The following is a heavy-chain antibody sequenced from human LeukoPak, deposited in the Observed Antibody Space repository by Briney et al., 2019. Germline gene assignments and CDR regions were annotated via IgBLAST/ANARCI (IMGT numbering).Heavy chain of an antibody. D-gene: IGHD6-19*01. CDR1: GYTFTSYD. CDR2: MNPNSGNT. Sequence: ASVKVSCKASGYTFTSYDINWVRHATGQGLEWMGWMNPNSGNTGYAQKFQGRVTMTRNTSISTAYMELSSLRSEDTAVYYCARRTRYSSGWYVGYWGQGNLVTVSS. V-gene: IGHV1-8*01. J-gene: IGHJ4*02. CDR3: ARRTRYSSGWYVGY.